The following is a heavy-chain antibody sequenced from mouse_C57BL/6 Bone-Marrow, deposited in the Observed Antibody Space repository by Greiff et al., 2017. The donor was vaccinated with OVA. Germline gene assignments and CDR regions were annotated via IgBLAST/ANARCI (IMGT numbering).Heavy chain of an antibody. V-gene: IGHV14-4*01. J-gene: IGHJ1*03. D-gene: IGHD1-1*01. CDR3: TTITTVPRYWYFDV. CDR1: GFNIKDDY. Sequence: EVKVVESGAELVRPGASVKLSCTASGFNIKDDYMHWVKQRPEQGLEWIGWIDPENGDTEYASKFQGKATITADTSSNTAYLQLSSLTSEDTAVYYCTTITTVPRYWYFDVWGTGTTVTVSS. CDR2: IDPENGDT.